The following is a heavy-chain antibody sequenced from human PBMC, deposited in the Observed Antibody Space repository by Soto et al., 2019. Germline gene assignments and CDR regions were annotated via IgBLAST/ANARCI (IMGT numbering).Heavy chain of an antibody. CDR1: GFTFSSYA. Sequence: EVQLLESGGGLVQPGGSLRLSCAASGFTFSSYAMSWVRQAPGKGLEWVSAISGSGGSTYYADSVKGRFTISRDNSKNTLDLQRNSLRAEDTAVYYCAKAMYCGGDGYSHRYDYWGQGTLVTVSS. V-gene: IGHV3-23*01. D-gene: IGHD2-21*02. CDR2: ISGSGGST. J-gene: IGHJ4*02. CDR3: AKAMYCGGDGYSHRYDY.